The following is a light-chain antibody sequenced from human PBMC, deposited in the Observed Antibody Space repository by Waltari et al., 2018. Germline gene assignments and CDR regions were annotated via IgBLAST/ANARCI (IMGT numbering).Light chain of an antibody. CDR3: QKYVSLPAT. CDR1: QSVGRS. V-gene: IGKV3-20*01. CDR2: DAS. J-gene: IGKJ1*01. Sequence: EIVLTQSPGTLSLSPGESATLSCRASQSVGRSLAWYQQKPGQAPRLLIYDASSRATGIPDRVSGSGSGTDFSLTISRLEPEDFAVYYCQKYVSLPATFGQGTKVEIK.